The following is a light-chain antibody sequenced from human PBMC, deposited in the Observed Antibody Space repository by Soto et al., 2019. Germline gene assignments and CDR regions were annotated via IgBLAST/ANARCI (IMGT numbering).Light chain of an antibody. CDR2: DAS. CDR3: QQYNSYPRT. CDR1: QSISSW. Sequence: DIQMTQSPSTLSASVGDRVTITCRASQSISSWLAWYQQKPGKAPKLLIYDASSLESGVPSRFSGSGSGTEFPLTISILQPADFATYYRQQYNSYPRTFGQGTKVEIK. J-gene: IGKJ1*01. V-gene: IGKV1-5*01.